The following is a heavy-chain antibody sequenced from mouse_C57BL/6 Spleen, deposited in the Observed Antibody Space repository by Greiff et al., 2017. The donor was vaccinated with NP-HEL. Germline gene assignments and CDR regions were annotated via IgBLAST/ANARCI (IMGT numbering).Heavy chain of an antibody. J-gene: IGHJ4*01. D-gene: IGHD1-1*01. V-gene: IGHV1-22*01. Sequence: EVQLQQSGPELVKPGASVKMSCKASGYTFTDYNMHWVKQSHGKSLEWIGYINPNNGGTSYNQKFKGKATLTVNKSSSTAYMELSSLTSEVTAVYSCASSHYSGKEAMDYWGQGTSVTVSS. CDR1: GYTFTDYN. CDR3: ASSHYSGKEAMDY. CDR2: INPNNGGT.